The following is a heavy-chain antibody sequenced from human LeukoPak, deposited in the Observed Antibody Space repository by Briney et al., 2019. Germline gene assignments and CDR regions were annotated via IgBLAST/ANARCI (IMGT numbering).Heavy chain of an antibody. V-gene: IGHV4-59*01. CDR3: ARGDGYNPY. D-gene: IGHD5-24*01. J-gene: IGHJ4*02. Sequence: SETLSLTCTVSGGSISSYYWSWIRQPPGKGLEWIGYIYYTGGTNYNPSLKSRLTISVDTSKNQFSLKLSSVTAADTAVYFCARGDGYNPYWGQGTLVTVSS. CDR2: IYYTGGT. CDR1: GGSISSYY.